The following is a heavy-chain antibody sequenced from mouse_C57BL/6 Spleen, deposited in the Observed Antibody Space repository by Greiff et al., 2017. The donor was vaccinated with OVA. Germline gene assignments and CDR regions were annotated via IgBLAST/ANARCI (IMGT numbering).Heavy chain of an antibody. CDR1: GYAFTNYL. V-gene: IGHV1-54*01. J-gene: IGHJ3*01. CDR3: ARSRGY. Sequence: QVQLQQSGAELVRPGTSVKVSCKASGYAFTNYLIEWVKQRPGQGLEWIGVINPGSGGTNYNEKFKGKATLTADKSSSTAYMQLSSLTSEDSAVYFGARSRGYWGQGTLVTVSA. CDR2: INPGSGGT.